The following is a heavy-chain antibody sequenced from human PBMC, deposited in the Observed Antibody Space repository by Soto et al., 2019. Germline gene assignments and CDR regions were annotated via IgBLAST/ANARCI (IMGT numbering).Heavy chain of an antibody. CDR1: GGSISSGGYY. Sequence: QVQLQESGPGLVKPSQTLSLTCTVSGGSISSGGYYWSWIRQHPGKGLEWIGYIYYSGSTYYNPSLKSRVTISVDTSKNHFSLKLSSVTAADTAVYYCARGGGRDIVVVVAALDAFDIWGQGTMVTVSS. D-gene: IGHD2-15*01. CDR2: IYYSGST. CDR3: ARGGGRDIVVVVAALDAFDI. J-gene: IGHJ3*02. V-gene: IGHV4-31*03.